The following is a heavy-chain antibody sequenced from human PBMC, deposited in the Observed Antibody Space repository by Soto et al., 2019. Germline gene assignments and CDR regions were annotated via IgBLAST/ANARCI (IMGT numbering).Heavy chain of an antibody. D-gene: IGHD3-3*01. CDR2: INSDGSST. CDR1: GFTFSSYW. J-gene: IGHJ6*02. V-gene: IGHV3-74*01. CDR3: AREFRYYDFWSGSRTYYYGMDV. Sequence: LRLSCAASGFTFSSYWMHWVRQAPGKGLVWVSRINSDGSSTSYADSVKGRFTISRDNAKNTLYLQMNSLRAEDTAVYYCAREFRYYDFWSGSRTYYYGMDVWGQGTTVTVSS.